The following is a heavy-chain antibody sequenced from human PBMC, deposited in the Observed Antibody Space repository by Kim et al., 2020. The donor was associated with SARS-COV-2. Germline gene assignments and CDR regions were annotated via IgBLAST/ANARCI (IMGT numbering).Heavy chain of an antibody. CDR3: AKGGSFTSYFDI. V-gene: IGHV3-23*01. J-gene: IGHJ3*02. Sequence: YYADAVKGRSTITRDNTKNTLYLRMSSLRAEDTGVYYCAKGGSFTSYFDIWGQGTMVTVSS. D-gene: IGHD3-16*02.